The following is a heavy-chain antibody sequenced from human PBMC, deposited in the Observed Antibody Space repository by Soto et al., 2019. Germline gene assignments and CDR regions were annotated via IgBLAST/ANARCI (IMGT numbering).Heavy chain of an antibody. D-gene: IGHD2-2*01. CDR1: GYTFTGYY. J-gene: IGHJ5*02. CDR3: ARDQVVPAAQFTLSFDP. V-gene: IGHV1-46*03. CDR2: INPSGGST. Sequence: GASVKVSCKASGYTFTGYYMHWVRQAPGQGLEWMGIINPSGGSTSYAQKFQGRVTMTRDTSTSTVYMELSSLRSEDTAMYYCARDQVVPAAQFTLSFDPWGQGTLVTVSS.